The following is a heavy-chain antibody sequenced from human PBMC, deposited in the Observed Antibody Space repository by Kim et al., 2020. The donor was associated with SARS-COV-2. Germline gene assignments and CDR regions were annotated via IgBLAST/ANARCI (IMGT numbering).Heavy chain of an antibody. CDR3: ARSLKLLWFGPKGDWFDP. V-gene: IGHV4-34*01. Sequence: SETLSLTCAVYGGSFSGYYWSWIRQPPGKGLEWIGEINHSGSTNYNPSLKSRVTISVDTSKNQFSLKLSSVTAADTAVYYCARSLKLLWFGPKGDWFDPWGQGTLVTVSS. D-gene: IGHD3-10*01. J-gene: IGHJ5*02. CDR1: GGSFSGYY. CDR2: INHSGST.